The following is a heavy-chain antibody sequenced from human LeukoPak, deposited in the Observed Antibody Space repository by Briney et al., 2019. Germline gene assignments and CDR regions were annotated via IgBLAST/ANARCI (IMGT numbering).Heavy chain of an antibody. Sequence: ASVKVSCKASGYAFTDYYLHWVRQAPGQGLEWMGWISPNTGATNYAQDFQGRVTMTRDTSITTAYLEVSSLRTDDTAVYYCASPRHNWNYPDVWGKGTTVTVSS. D-gene: IGHD1-20*01. CDR2: ISPNTGAT. CDR1: GYAFTDYY. V-gene: IGHV1-2*02. CDR3: ASPRHNWNYPDV. J-gene: IGHJ6*03.